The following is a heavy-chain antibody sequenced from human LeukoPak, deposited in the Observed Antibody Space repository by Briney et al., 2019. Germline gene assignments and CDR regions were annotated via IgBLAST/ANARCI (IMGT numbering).Heavy chain of an antibody. CDR2: IYYSGTT. CDR1: GGSISSYY. V-gene: IGHV4-59*01. CDR3: AREIYGGGDY. J-gene: IGHJ4*02. Sequence: SETLSLTCTVSGGSISSYYWSWIRQPPGKGLEWIGYIYYSGTTNYNPSLKSRVTISVDTSKNQFSLKLSSVTAADTAVYYCAREIYGGGDYWGQGTLVTVSS. D-gene: IGHD4-23*01.